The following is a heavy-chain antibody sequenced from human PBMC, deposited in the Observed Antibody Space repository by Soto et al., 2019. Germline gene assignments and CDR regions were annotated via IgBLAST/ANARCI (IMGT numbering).Heavy chain of an antibody. J-gene: IGHJ4*02. D-gene: IGHD2-15*01. Sequence: QLQLQESGSGLVKPSQTLSLTCAVSGGSISSGGYSWSWIRQPPGKGLEWIGYIHHSGSTYYNPSLKIRVTISVDTSKNQFSLKLSSVTAADTAVYYCARAVVTKYDYWGQGTLVTVSS. V-gene: IGHV4-30-2*01. CDR2: IHHSGST. CDR1: GGSISSGGYS. CDR3: ARAVVTKYDY.